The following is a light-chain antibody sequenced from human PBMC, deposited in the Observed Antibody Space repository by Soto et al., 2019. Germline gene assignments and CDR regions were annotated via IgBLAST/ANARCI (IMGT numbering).Light chain of an antibody. CDR2: DVS. CDR1: QSISNY. J-gene: IGKJ4*01. V-gene: IGKV3-11*01. CDR3: QHHSICSRT. Sequence: EILLTQSPATLSLSPGERATLSCRASQSISNYLAWYQQKPGQAPRLLIHDVSNRATGVPARFSGSGSGTDFTLTISSLEPEDFAVYYCQHHSICSRTFGGGTKVEIK.